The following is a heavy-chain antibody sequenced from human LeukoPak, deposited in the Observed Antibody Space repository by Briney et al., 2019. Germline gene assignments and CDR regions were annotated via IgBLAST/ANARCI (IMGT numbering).Heavy chain of an antibody. CDR1: VGTFLNYA. V-gene: IGHV1-69*01. D-gene: IGHD1-26*01. CDR3: AREISAWDWYFDL. Sequence: ASVTVSFKASVGTFLNYAISWVRQAPGQGLEWMGGIIPIFGTANYAQKFQGRVTITADESTSTAYIELSSLRSEDTAVYYCAREISAWDWYFDLWGRGTLVTVSS. CDR2: IIPIFGTA. J-gene: IGHJ2*01.